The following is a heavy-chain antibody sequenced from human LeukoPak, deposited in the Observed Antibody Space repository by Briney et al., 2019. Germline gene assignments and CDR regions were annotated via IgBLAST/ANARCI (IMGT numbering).Heavy chain of an antibody. CDR1: GFTFCDYL. D-gene: IGHD6-19*01. CDR2: ISGGTT. J-gene: IGHJ4*02. V-gene: IGHV3-49*03. Sequence: PGRSLRLSCTASGFTFCDYLMSWFRQAPGKGLEWIGFISGGTTEYAASVKGRFTISRDDSTSIAYLQMNSLTTEDTAVYYCSRGSGWLSVYWGQGTLVTVSS. CDR3: SRGSGWLSVY.